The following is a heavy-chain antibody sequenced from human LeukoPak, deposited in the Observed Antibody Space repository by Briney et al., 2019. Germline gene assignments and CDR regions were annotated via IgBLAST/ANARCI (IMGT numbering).Heavy chain of an antibody. Sequence: ASVKVSCTASGYTFTAYYIHWVRQAPGQGLEWMGWINPNSGGTNYAQKFQGRVTMTRDTSVSTAYMELSRLRYDDTAVYFCARRCDTSSYYTYYFDYWGQGTLVTVSS. CDR3: ARRCDTSSYYTYYFDY. V-gene: IGHV1-2*02. CDR1: GYTFTAYY. D-gene: IGHD3-22*01. J-gene: IGHJ4*02. CDR2: INPNSGGT.